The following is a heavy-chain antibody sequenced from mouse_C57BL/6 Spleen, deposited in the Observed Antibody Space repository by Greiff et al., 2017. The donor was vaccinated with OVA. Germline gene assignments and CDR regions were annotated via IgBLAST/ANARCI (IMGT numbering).Heavy chain of an antibody. J-gene: IGHJ4*01. D-gene: IGHD2-1*01. Sequence: VQLLQSGAELARPGASVKMSCKASGYTFTSYTMHWVKQRPGQGLEWIGYINPSSGYTKYNQKFKDKATLTADKSSSTAYMQLSSLTSEDAAVYYCARSKVYGNYVDYAMDYWGQGTSVTVSS. V-gene: IGHV1-4*01. CDR2: INPSSGYT. CDR3: ARSKVYGNYVDYAMDY. CDR1: GYTFTSYT.